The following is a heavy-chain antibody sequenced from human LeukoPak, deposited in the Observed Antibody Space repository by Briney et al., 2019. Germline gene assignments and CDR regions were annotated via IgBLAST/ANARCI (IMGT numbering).Heavy chain of an antibody. CDR1: GYRFSNYW. J-gene: IGHJ4*02. Sequence: KHGESLKISCKGSGYRFSNYWIAWVRQLPGKGLEWMAIIYPGDSHTRYSPSFQGQVTISADRSISTAYLQWSSLKASDTAMYYCARRTGTGGYYFDYWGQGTLVTVSS. D-gene: IGHD3/OR15-3a*01. CDR3: ARRTGTGGYYFDY. CDR2: IYPGDSHT. V-gene: IGHV5-51*01.